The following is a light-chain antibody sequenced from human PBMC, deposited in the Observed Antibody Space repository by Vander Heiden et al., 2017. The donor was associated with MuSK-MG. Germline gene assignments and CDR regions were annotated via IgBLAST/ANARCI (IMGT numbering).Light chain of an antibody. CDR3: MIWPRNWV. CDR1: SDINVGSHN. CDR2: YCADSDK. Sequence: QPVLTQPPSSPASPGDSARLTYTFPSDINVGSHNIYWYQQKPESPPRYLLYYCADSDKGQGSGVPSRSSGSKDAYDNIGILLISGLHAEDEAYYYCMIWPRNWVCGGGTKLTVL. V-gene: IGLV5-37*01. J-gene: IGLJ2*01.